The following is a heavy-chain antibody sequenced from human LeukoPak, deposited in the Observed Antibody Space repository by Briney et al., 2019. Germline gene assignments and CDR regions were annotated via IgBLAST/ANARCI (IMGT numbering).Heavy chain of an antibody. Sequence: GGSLRLSCAASGFTFSSYAMEWVRQAPGKGLEWVSSITGSSDSIYYADSVKGRYTISRDNAKNSVYLQMNSLRAEDTAVYYCARLVCSTIPCYGKFYFDSWGQGTLVPVSS. CDR3: ARLVCSTIPCYGKFYFDS. CDR1: GFTFSSYA. J-gene: IGHJ4*02. D-gene: IGHD2-2*01. V-gene: IGHV3-21*01. CDR2: ITGSSDSI.